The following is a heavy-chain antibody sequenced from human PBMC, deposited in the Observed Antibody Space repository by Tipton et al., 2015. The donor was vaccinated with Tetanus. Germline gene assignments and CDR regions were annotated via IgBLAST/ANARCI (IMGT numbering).Heavy chain of an antibody. CDR1: GGSLSSLL. Sequence: TLSLTCTVSGGSLSSLLWTWTRLSPGKGLEWIGYIDHSGNTNYNPSLRSRVTMPLDTSKNQFSLKVTSVTAADTAVYFCTGDDYYDTSLRDYYGMDVWGPGTTVTVSS. CDR3: TGDDYYDTSLRDYYGMDV. J-gene: IGHJ6*02. D-gene: IGHD3-22*01. CDR2: IDHSGNT. V-gene: IGHV4-59*11.